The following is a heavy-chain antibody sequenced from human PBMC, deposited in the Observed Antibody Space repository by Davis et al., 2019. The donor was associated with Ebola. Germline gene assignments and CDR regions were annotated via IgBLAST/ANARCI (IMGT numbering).Heavy chain of an antibody. CDR1: GGTFSSYT. J-gene: IGHJ4*02. CDR2: INPSGGST. V-gene: IGHV1-46*01. Sequence: AASVKVSCKASGGTFSSYTINWVRQAPGQGLEWMGIINPSGGSTTYAQKFQGRVTMTRDTSISTAYMELSRLRSDDTAVYYCARGLVGELLFNSYFDYWGQGTLVTVSS. D-gene: IGHD3-10*01. CDR3: ARGLVGELLFNSYFDY.